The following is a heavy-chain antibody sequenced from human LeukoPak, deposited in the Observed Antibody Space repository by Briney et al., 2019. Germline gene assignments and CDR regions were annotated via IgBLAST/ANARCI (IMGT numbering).Heavy chain of an antibody. J-gene: IGHJ6*02. CDR1: GFTFISYS. CDR3: ARPLKYYYGMDV. Sequence: GSLRLSCAASGFTFISYSMNWVRQAPGKGLEWVSSISSSSSYIYYADSVKGRFTISRDNAKNSLYLQMNSLRAEDTAVYYCARPLKYYYGMDVWGQGTTVTVSS. V-gene: IGHV3-21*01. CDR2: ISSSSSYI.